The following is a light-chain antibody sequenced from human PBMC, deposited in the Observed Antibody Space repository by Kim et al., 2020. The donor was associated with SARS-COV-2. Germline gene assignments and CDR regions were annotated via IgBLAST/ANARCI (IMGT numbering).Light chain of an antibody. CDR3: QQYYSTQIT. J-gene: IGKJ5*01. V-gene: IGKV4-1*01. CDR2: RAS. Sequence: TTCNYKSTQNILYSANNKSYLARYQQKPGQPPKMLIYRASTRESGVPDRFSGSGSGTDFTLTISSLQAEDVAVYYCQQYYSTQITFVQGTRLEIK. CDR1: QNILYSANNKSY.